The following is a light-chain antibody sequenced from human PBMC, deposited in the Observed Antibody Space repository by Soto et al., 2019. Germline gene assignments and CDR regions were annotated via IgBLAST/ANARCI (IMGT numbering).Light chain of an antibody. V-gene: IGLV2-8*01. CDR1: SNDVGGYKY. CDR2: EVS. J-gene: IGLJ1*01. Sequence: QSALTQPPSASGSPGQSVTISCTGTSNDVGGYKYVSWYQQHPGKAPKLIISEVSKRPSGVPDRFSGSKSGNTASLTVSGLQAEDEDDYYCSSYAGSKNPYVFGTGTKLTVL. CDR3: SSYAGSKNPYV.